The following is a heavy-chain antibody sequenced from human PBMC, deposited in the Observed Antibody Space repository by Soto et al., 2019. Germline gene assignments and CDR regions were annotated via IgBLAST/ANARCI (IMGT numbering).Heavy chain of an antibody. CDR2: IIPIFGTA. J-gene: IGHJ6*02. V-gene: IGHV1-69*12. Sequence: QVQLVQSGAEVKKPGSSVKVSCKASGGTFSSYAISWVRQAPGQGLEWMGGIIPIFGTANYAQKFQGRVTITAAEPTSPAHKGRRRPEPEDTRGYYCPRAGRQRSGRFSPRVYYGMDVWGQGTTVTV. D-gene: IGHD2-15*01. CDR3: PRAGRQRSGRFSPRVYYGMDV. CDR1: GGTFSSYA.